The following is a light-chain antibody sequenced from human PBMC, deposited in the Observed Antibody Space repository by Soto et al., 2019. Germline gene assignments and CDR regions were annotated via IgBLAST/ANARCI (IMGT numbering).Light chain of an antibody. CDR2: GAS. Sequence: THPPPTLSASPGEGYTLSSRATQRISTNLAWYQQKPGQAPRLLIYGASSRATGIPDRFSGSESGTDFTLTISRLEPEDFAVYYCQQYGSSLITFGQGTRLEIK. CDR1: QRISTN. J-gene: IGKJ5*01. CDR3: QQYGSSLIT. V-gene: IGKV3-20*01.